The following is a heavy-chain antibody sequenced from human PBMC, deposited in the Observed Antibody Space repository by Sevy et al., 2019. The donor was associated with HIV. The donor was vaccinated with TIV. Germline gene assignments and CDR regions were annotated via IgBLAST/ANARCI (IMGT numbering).Heavy chain of an antibody. V-gene: IGHV3-43D*04. Sequence: GGSLRLSCAASGFTFDDFAMHWVRQAPGKGLEWLSLVSWDGSSTFYADSVKGRFTISRDNSKNSLYLQMNSLRVEDSALYYCAKGWRLFADDMDVWGKGTTVTVSS. CDR2: VSWDGSST. D-gene: IGHD3-3*01. J-gene: IGHJ6*03. CDR3: AKGWRLFADDMDV. CDR1: GFTFDDFA.